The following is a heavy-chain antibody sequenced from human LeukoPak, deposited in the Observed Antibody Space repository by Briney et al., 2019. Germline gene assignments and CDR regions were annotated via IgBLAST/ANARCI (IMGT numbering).Heavy chain of an antibody. CDR3: ARAPGYGAAYYFDY. CDR1: GGSFSGYY. J-gene: IGHJ4*02. D-gene: IGHD1-1*01. Sequence: SETLSLTCAVYGGSFSGYYWSWIRQPPGKGLEWIGEINHSGSTNYNPSLKSRVTISLDTSKDQFSLKLSSVTAADTAVYYCARAPGYGAAYYFDYWGQGTLVTVSS. V-gene: IGHV4-34*01. CDR2: INHSGST.